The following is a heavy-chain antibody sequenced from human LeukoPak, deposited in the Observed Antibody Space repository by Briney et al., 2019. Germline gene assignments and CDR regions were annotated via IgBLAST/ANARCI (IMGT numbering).Heavy chain of an antibody. CDR3: ASLSNPDAFNI. CDR2: INPNSGVT. D-gene: IGHD2/OR15-2a*01. CDR1: GYTFTGYY. J-gene: IGHJ3*02. V-gene: IGHV1-2*06. Sequence: ASVKVSCKASGYTFTGYYMHWVRQAPGQGPEWMGRINPNSGVTHYAQKFQGRVTMTRDTSISTAYMELSRLRSDDTAVYYCASLSNPDAFNIWGQGTMVTVSS.